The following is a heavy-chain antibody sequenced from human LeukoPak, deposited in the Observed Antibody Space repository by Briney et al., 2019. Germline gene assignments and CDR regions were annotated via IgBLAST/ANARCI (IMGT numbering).Heavy chain of an antibody. Sequence: SVKVSCKASGGTFNSYTINWVRQAPGQGREWMGGIIPIFATTNYAQKFQGRVTITADESTSIAYMELSSLSSEDTAVYYCASGTVASMDIWGQGTMVTVSS. V-gene: IGHV1-69*01. J-gene: IGHJ3*02. CDR2: IIPIFATT. CDR1: GGTFNSYT. D-gene: IGHD5-12*01. CDR3: ASGTVASMDI.